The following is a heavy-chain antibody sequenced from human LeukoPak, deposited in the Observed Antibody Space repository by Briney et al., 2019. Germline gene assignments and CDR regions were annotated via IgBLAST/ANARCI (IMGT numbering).Heavy chain of an antibody. D-gene: IGHD5-24*01. J-gene: IGHJ4*02. CDR1: GGPSSSYY. CDR2: IYCSAST. V-gene: IGHV4-59*01. Sequence: SDTLSHPDTVCGGPSSSYYWSGIRQPPGKGLEWIGYIYCSASTNYTPSRKGRVSISVATSRNQFSLKLSSATAADTSVYACASRGGYNGSFDYWGQGTLVTVSS. CDR3: ASRGGYNGSFDY.